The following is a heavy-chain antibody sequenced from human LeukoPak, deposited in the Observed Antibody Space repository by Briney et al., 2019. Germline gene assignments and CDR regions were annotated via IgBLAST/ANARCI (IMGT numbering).Heavy chain of an antibody. V-gene: IGHV1-18*01. CDR2: ISAYKVYK. D-gene: IGHD2-15*01. J-gene: IGHJ1*01. CDR1: GYTLTSFS. Sequence: ASVKVSCKASGYTLTSFSISWVRQAPGHGLEWMGWISAYKVYKDYAQKLQGRVTMTTETSTNTAYMELRSLRSDDTAVYYCVRGDCSGVSCYLPEYFRRWGQGTLVTVSS. CDR3: VRGDCSGVSCYLPEYFRR.